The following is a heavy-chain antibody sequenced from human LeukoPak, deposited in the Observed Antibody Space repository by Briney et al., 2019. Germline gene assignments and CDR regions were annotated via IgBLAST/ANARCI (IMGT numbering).Heavy chain of an antibody. CDR1: GFTFDDFG. V-gene: IGHV3-74*01. D-gene: IGHD5-24*01. CDR2: INSDGSST. CDR3: AREWHDAFDI. Sequence: GGSLRLSCAASGFTFDDFGMGWVRQAPGKGLVWVSRINSDGSSTTYADSVRGRFTISRDDAKNTLYLEMNSLRAEDTAVYYCAREWHDAFDIWGQGTMVTVSS. J-gene: IGHJ3*02.